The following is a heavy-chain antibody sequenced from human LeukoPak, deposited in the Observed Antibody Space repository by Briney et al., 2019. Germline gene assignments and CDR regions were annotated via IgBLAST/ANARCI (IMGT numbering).Heavy chain of an antibody. D-gene: IGHD4-11*01. J-gene: IGHJ5*02. CDR1: GGSISSSSYY. Sequence: SETLSLTCTVSGGSISSSSYYWGWIRQPPGKGLEWIGSIYYSGSTYYNPPLKSRVTISVDTSKNQFSLKLSSVTAADTAVYYCASDYSNYGWFDTWGQGTLVTVSS. V-gene: IGHV4-39*01. CDR3: ASDYSNYGWFDT. CDR2: IYYSGST.